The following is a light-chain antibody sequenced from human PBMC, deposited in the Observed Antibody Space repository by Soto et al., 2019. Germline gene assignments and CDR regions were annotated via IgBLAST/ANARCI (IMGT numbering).Light chain of an antibody. Sequence: QSALTQPASVSGSPGQSITISCTGTRSDVGGCKYVSWYQQHPGKAPKLRIYEVSNRPSGVSNRFSGSKSGNTASLTISGLQAEDEADYYCSSYTSSSTLYVFGTGTKLTVL. CDR1: RSDVGGCKY. J-gene: IGLJ1*01. CDR2: EVS. V-gene: IGLV2-14*01. CDR3: SSYTSSSTLYV.